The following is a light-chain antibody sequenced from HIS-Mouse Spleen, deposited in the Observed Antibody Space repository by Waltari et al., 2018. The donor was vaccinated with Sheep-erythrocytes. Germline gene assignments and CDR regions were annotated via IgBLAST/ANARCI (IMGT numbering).Light chain of an antibody. Sequence: DIQMTQSPSSLYASVGDRVTITCQASQDISNYLNWYQQKPGKATKLLIYDASNLETGVPSRFSGSGSGTDFTFTISSLQPEDIATYYCQQYDNLLTFGGGTKVEIK. CDR3: QQYDNLLT. CDR1: QDISNY. CDR2: DAS. V-gene: IGKV1-33*01. J-gene: IGKJ4*01.